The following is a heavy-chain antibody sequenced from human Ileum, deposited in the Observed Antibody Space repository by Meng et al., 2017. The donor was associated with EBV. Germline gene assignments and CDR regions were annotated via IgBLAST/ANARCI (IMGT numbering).Heavy chain of an antibody. D-gene: IGHD2-21*01. CDR1: GFTFSAYT. J-gene: IGHJ4*02. Sequence: EVHRVESGGGLVKPGGSLRLSCTASGFTFSAYTMNRVRQAPGKGLEWVSSISGSSTYLYYAESLKGRFTISRDNAKNSLYLQMTSLRAEDTAVYYCTRGINNDFWGQGTLVTVSS. V-gene: IGHV3-21*01. CDR3: TRGINNDF. CDR2: ISGSSTYL.